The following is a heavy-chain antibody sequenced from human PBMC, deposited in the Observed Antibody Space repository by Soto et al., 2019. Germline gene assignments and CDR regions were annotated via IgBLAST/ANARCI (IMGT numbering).Heavy chain of an antibody. D-gene: IGHD2-15*01. CDR2: MNPNSGNT. J-gene: IGHJ4*02. Sequence: QVQLVQSGAEVKKPGASVKVSCKASGYTFTSYDINWVRQATGQGLEWMGWMNPNSGNTGYAQKFQGRVTMTRNTAISTAYMELGSLRSEDTAVYYCARTPYVLVPTRRYYFDYWGQGTLVTVSS. CDR3: ARTPYVLVPTRRYYFDY. CDR1: GYTFTSYD. V-gene: IGHV1-8*01.